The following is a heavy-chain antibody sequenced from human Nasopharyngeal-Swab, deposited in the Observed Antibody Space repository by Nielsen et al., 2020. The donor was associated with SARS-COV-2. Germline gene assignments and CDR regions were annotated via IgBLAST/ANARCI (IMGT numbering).Heavy chain of an antibody. CDR3: ARDRATNYFDY. CDR2: INPSGGST. J-gene: IGHJ4*02. V-gene: IGHV1-46*01. Sequence: WVRQAPGQGLEWMGIINPSGGSTSYAQKFQGRVTITADKSTSTAYMELSSLRSEDTAVYYCARDRATNYFDYWGQGTLVTVSS.